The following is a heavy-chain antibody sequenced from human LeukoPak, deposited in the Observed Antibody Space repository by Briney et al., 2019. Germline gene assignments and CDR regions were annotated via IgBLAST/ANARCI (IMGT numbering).Heavy chain of an antibody. J-gene: IGHJ4*02. Sequence: GGSLRLSCAASGFTFSSYRMNWVRQAPGKAREWVSSISSSSSTIYYADSVKGRFTISRDNAKNTLYLQMNSLRAEDTALYYCAKSLVRWAFDYWGQGTLVTVSS. CDR1: GFTFSSYR. D-gene: IGHD1-26*01. V-gene: IGHV3-48*01. CDR3: AKSLVRWAFDY. CDR2: ISSSSSTI.